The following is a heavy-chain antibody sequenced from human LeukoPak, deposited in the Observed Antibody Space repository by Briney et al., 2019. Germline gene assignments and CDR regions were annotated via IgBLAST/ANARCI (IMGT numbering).Heavy chain of an antibody. Sequence: ASVKVSCKASGYTFTSYYMHWVRRAPGQGLEWMGIINPSRGSTSYAQKFQGRVTMTRDTSTSTVYMELSSLRSEDTAVYYCALILEWPKSFDYWGQGTLVTVSS. CDR1: GYTFTSYY. D-gene: IGHD3-3*01. CDR2: INPSRGST. CDR3: ALILEWPKSFDY. J-gene: IGHJ4*02. V-gene: IGHV1-46*01.